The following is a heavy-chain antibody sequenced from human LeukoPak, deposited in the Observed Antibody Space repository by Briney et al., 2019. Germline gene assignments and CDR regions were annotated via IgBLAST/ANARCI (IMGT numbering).Heavy chain of an antibody. CDR1: GVSISSGGYY. CDR3: ARDRYSNSFYYYYAMDV. CDR2: IYYSGST. D-gene: IGHD4-11*01. V-gene: IGHV4-31*03. Sequence: SETLSLTCTVSGVSISSGGYYWSWIRQHPGKGLEWIGYIYYSGSTYYNPSLKSRVTISVDTSKNQFSLKLSSVTAADTAVYYCARDRYSNSFYYYYAMDVWGQGTTVTVSS. J-gene: IGHJ6*02.